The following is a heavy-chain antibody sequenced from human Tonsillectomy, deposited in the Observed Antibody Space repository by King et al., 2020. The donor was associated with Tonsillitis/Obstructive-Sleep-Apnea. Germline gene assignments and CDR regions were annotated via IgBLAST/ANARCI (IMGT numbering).Heavy chain of an antibody. D-gene: IGHD6-13*01. CDR2: ISGSGGST. V-gene: IGHV3-23*04. J-gene: IGHJ4*02. Sequence: VQLVESGGRLVQPGGSLRLSCAASGFTFSSYAISWVRQAPGKGLEWVSAISGSGGSTYYADSVKGRFTISRDNSKNTLYLQMSSLRAEDTAVYYCAKWIAAAAYFDYWGQGTRVTVSS. CDR3: AKWIAAAAYFDY. CDR1: GFTFSSYA.